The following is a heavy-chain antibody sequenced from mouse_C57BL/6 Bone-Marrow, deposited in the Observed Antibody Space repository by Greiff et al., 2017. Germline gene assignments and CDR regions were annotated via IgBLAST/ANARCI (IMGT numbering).Heavy chain of an antibody. CDR2: ISAGGSYT. CDR3: ARVPISPSY. Sequence: EVQGVESGGGLVKPGGSLKLSCAASGFTFSSYAMSWVRQTPEKRLEWVATISAGGSYTYYPDNVKGRFTISRDNAKNNLYLQMSHLKSEDTAMYYCARVPISPSYWGQGTLVTVSA. V-gene: IGHV5-4*01. J-gene: IGHJ3*01. D-gene: IGHD6-5*01. CDR1: GFTFSSYA.